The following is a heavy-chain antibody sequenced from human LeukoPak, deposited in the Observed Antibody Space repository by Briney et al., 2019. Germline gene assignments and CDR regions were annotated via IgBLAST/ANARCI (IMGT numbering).Heavy chain of an antibody. CDR1: GGSISSYY. Sequence: SETLSLTCTVSGGSISSYYWSWIRQPPGKGLEWIGYIYYSGSTYYNPSLKSRVTISVDTSKNQFSLKLSSVTAADTAVYYCARRKDDEVDPWGQGTLVTVSS. V-gene: IGHV4-59*08. CDR2: IYYSGST. J-gene: IGHJ5*02. D-gene: IGHD1-1*01. CDR3: ARRKDDEVDP.